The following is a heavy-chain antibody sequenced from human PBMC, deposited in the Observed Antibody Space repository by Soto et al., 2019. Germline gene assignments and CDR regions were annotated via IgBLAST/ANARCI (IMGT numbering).Heavy chain of an antibody. Sequence: SQTLSLTCAISGDSVSSSSAAWIWIRQSPSRGLEWLGRTYYKSKWNTDYALSVKSRITISPDTSQNLFSLDLDSVTPEATAVYYCAGVTWFRGLDVWGQGTPVTVSS. CDR3: AGVTWFRGLDV. J-gene: IGHJ6*02. CDR2: TYYKSKWNT. D-gene: IGHD3-10*01. V-gene: IGHV6-1*01. CDR1: GDSVSSSSAA.